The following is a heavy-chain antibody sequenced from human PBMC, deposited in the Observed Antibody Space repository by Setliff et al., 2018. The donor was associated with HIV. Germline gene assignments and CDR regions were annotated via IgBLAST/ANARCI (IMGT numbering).Heavy chain of an antibody. CDR1: GYTVTTYG. Sequence: ASVKVSCKASGYTVTTYGISWVRQAPGQGLEWMGWFNTETRNPMYAQAFKGRLVFSLYTSVSTAYLQINSLKAEDTAMYYCARVGSYWSTFDYWGQGALVTVSS. J-gene: IGHJ4*02. V-gene: IGHV7-4-1*02. CDR2: FNTETRNP. CDR3: ARVGSYWSTFDY. D-gene: IGHD1-26*01.